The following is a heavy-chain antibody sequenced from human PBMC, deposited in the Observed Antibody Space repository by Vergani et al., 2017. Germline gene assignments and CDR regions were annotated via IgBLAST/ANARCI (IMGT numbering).Heavy chain of an antibody. CDR2: IHTSGRT. J-gene: IGHJ4*02. CDR1: GGSINSHNYY. Sequence: QVQLQESGPGLVKPSQTLSLTCTVSGGSINSHNYYWSWIRQPAGKGLEWIGRIHTSGRTNYNPSLKSRVTMSEDTSKNQFSLNLTSVTAADTAVYFCARGSCLGVSCDKPLFDYWGQGILVTVSS. V-gene: IGHV4-61*02. CDR3: ARGSCLGVSCDKPLFDY. D-gene: IGHD3-16*01.